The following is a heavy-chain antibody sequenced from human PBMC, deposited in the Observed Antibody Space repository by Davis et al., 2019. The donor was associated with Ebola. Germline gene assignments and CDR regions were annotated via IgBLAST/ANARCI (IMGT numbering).Heavy chain of an antibody. V-gene: IGHV3-7*01. CDR1: GVTFNNYW. CDR2: IKEDGTVA. CDR3: VTTSRRLDV. J-gene: IGHJ3*01. Sequence: PGGSLRLSCVVSGVTFNNYWMTWVRQTPGKGLELVANIKEDGTVAYYVASVRGRFTISRDNAQNSLYLQMNSLRVEDTGVYYCVTTSRRLDVWGQGTLVTVSS.